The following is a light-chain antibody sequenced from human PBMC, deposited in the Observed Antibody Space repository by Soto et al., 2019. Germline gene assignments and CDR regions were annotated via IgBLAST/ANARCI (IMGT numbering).Light chain of an antibody. J-gene: IGLJ1*01. CDR3: CSYGGSYTYV. CDR2: EVN. V-gene: IGLV2-8*01. CDR1: SSDVGVYNY. Sequence: QSVLPQPPSASGSPGQSVAISCTGTSSDVGVYNYVSWYQQHPGKAPKLMIYEVNQRPSGVPDRFSGSKSGNTASLTVSGLQAEDEADYYCCSYGGSYTYVFGPGTKVTVL.